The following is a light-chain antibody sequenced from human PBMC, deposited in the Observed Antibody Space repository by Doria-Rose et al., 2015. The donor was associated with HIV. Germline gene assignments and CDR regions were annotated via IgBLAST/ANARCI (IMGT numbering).Light chain of an antibody. CDR1: QSLLYTSKHY. CDR2: WAS. CDR3: QQYYDTPS. V-gene: IGKV4-1*01. Sequence: DIRMTQSPESLGMSLGERATLNCKSNQSLLYTSKHYLAWYQQKSGQPPKLLIHWASTRQSGVPARFSGSGSGTDFTLTISSLEAEDVAVYYCQQYYDTPSFGPGTTVDIK. J-gene: IGKJ3*01.